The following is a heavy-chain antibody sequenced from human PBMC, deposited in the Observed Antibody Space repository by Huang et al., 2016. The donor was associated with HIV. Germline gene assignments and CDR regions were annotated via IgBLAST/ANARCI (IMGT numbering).Heavy chain of an antibody. D-gene: IGHD3-9*01. V-gene: IGHV1-24*01. Sequence: QVQLVQSRAEVKKPGASVKVSCKVSEYTLPQLSIHWVRQPPGKGLEWVEGCVPEIGETSYEQKFQGRVTMTEDTSTETAFMELSGLRPEDTAVYYCATGFDVFFDFWGQGTLVTVSS. CDR2: CVPEIGET. CDR1: EYTLPQLS. CDR3: ATGFDVFFDF. J-gene: IGHJ4*02.